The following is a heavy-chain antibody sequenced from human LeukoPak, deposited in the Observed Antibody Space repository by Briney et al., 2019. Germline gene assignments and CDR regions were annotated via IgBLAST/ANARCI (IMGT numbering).Heavy chain of an antibody. J-gene: IGHJ4*02. CDR2: ISYDGSNK. D-gene: IGHD6-13*01. V-gene: IGHV3-30-3*01. CDR3: ARGAIAAAGTGDY. Sequence: GGSLRLSCAASGFTFSSYAMHWVRQAPGRGLEWVAVISYDGSNKYYADSVKGRFTISRDNSKNTLYLQMNSLRAEDTAVYYCARGAIAAAGTGDYWGQGTLVTVSS. CDR1: GFTFSSYA.